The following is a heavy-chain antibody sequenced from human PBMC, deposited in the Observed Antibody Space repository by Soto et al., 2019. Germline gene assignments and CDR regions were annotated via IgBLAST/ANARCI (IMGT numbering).Heavy chain of an antibody. V-gene: IGHV1-18*01. CDR1: GYTFSNYG. J-gene: IGHJ5*02. D-gene: IGHD2-2*01. CDR2: LSLYRAVT. CDR3: ARVVPGAEAWFGP. Sequence: ASVKVSCKPSGYTFSNYGIPWVRQAPGQPLEWLGWLSLYRAVTNYAQKFQGRVAMTTDTSTTTAYMGLRSLRSDDTAVYYCARVVPGAEAWFGPWGQGTLVTVSS.